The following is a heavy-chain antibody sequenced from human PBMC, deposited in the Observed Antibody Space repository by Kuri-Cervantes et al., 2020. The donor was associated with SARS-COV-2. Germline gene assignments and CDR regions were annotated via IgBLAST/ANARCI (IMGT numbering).Heavy chain of an antibody. V-gene: IGHV1-2*02. CDR1: GYTFTGYY. CDR2: INPNSGGT. Sequence: ASVKVSCKASGYTFTGYYMHWVRQAPGQGLEWMGWINPNSGGTNYAQKFQGRVTMTRDTSISTAYMELSRLRSDDTAVYYCARVRDSSGWYFDYWGQGTLVTVSS. J-gene: IGHJ4*02. D-gene: IGHD6-19*01. CDR3: ARVRDSSGWYFDY.